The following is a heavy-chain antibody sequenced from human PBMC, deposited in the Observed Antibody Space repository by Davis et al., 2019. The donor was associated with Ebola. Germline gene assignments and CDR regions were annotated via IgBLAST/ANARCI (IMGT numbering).Heavy chain of an antibody. D-gene: IGHD6-13*01. CDR1: GGTFSSYA. J-gene: IGHJ6*02. CDR3: AVRGIASISIYGMDV. CDR2: IIPIFGTA. Sequence: SVKVSCKASGGTFSSYAISWVRQAPGQGLEWMGGIIPIFGTANYAQKFQGRVTITADESTSTAYMELSSLRSEDTAVYYCAVRGIASISIYGMDVWGQGTTVTVSS. V-gene: IGHV1-69*13.